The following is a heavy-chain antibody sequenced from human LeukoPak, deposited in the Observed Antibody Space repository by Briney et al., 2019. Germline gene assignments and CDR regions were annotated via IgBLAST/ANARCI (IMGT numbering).Heavy chain of an antibody. CDR2: IYTSGST. J-gene: IGHJ4*02. CDR3: ASSSSTLLDY. D-gene: IGHD6-6*01. Sequence: SETLSPTCTVSGGSIRSYFWSWLRQPPGKGLEWIGYIYTSGSTNYNPSLKSRVTISVDTSKNQFSLKLSSVTAADTAVYYCASSSSTLLDYWGQGTLVTVSS. V-gene: IGHV4-4*09. CDR1: GGSIRSYF.